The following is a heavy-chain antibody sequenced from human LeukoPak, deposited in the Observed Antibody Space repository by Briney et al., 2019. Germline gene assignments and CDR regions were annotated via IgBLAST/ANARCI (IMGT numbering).Heavy chain of an antibody. D-gene: IGHD5-12*01. CDR2: SSTSGTI. Sequence: GGSLRLSCAASGFTFSSYDMNWVRQAPGKGLEWILYSSTSGTIYYADSVKGRFTISRDNAKNSLYLQMNSLRAEDTAVYYCARDRRDIVTTYFDYWGQGTLVTVSS. J-gene: IGHJ4*02. V-gene: IGHV3-48*03. CDR3: ARDRRDIVTTYFDY. CDR1: GFTFSSYD.